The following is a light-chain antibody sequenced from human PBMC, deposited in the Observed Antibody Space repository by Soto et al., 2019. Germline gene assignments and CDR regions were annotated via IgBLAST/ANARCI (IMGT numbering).Light chain of an antibody. Sequence: EIVLRQSPGTVSLSTGERATLSCRASQSVSSSYLAWYQQKPGQAPRLLIYVTSSRATGIPDRFSGSGSGTDFTLTISRLEPEDFAVYYCQQYGSSPPWTFGQGTKV. CDR2: VTS. CDR3: QQYGSSPPWT. J-gene: IGKJ1*01. CDR1: QSVSSSY. V-gene: IGKV3-20*01.